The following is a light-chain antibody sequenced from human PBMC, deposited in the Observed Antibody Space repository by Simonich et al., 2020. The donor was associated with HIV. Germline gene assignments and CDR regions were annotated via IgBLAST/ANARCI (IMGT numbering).Light chain of an antibody. Sequence: EIVMTQTALSLSVTPGQPASISCKSSQSLLHMDGRTYLYWYLQTPGQSPQLLIYELSRRFSGVPDRFSGSGSGTDFTLHISRVEAEDVGVYYCMQGIHFPYTFGQGTKVEIK. V-gene: IGKV2-29*02. J-gene: IGKJ2*01. CDR2: ELS. CDR1: QSLLHMDGRTY. CDR3: MQGIHFPYT.